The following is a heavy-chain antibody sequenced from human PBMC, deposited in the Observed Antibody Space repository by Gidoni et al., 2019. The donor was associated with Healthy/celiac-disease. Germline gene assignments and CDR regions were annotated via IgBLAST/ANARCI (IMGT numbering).Heavy chain of an antibody. J-gene: IGHJ4*02. CDR1: GFTFDDYA. V-gene: IGHV3-9*01. Sequence: EVQLVESGGGLVQPGRSLRLSCAASGFTFDDYAMHWVRQAPGKGLEWVSGISWNSGSIGYADSVKGRFTISRDNAKNSLYLQMNSLRAEDTALYYCAKDISGRYNPIVGFDYWGQGTLVTVSS. D-gene: IGHD1-20*01. CDR3: AKDISGRYNPIVGFDY. CDR2: ISWNSGSI.